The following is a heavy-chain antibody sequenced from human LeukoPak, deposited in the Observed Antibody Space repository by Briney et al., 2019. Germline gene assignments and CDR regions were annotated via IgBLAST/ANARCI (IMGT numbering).Heavy chain of an antibody. CDR3: ARGRGEQWLSRYYFDY. D-gene: IGHD6-19*01. V-gene: IGHV4-34*01. CDR1: GGSFSGYY. J-gene: IGHJ4*02. CDR2: INRSGST. Sequence: SETLSLTRAVYGGSFSGYYWSWIRQPPGKGLEWIGEINRSGSTNYNPSLKSRVTISVDTSKNQFSLKLSSVTAADTAVYYCARGRGEQWLSRYYFDYWGQGTLVTVSS.